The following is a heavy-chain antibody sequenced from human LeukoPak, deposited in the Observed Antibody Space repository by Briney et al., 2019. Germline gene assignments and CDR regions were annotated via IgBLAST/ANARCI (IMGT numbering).Heavy chain of an antibody. D-gene: IGHD5-18*01. J-gene: IGHJ4*02. V-gene: IGHV3-11*01. CDR2: ISSSGSTI. CDR1: GFTFSDYY. CDR3: ARDGGDTAMGTLPFDY. Sequence: GGSLRLSCAASGFTFSDYYMSWIRQAPGKGLEWVSYISSSGSTIYYADSVKGRFTISRGNAKNSLYLQMNSLRAEDTAVYYCARDGGDTAMGTLPFDYWGQGTLVTVSS.